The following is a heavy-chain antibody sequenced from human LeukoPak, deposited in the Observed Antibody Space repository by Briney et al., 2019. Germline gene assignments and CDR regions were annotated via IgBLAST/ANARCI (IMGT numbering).Heavy chain of an antibody. CDR3: AKKLRYGDSSYFFDY. CDR2: ISGYGGSS. V-gene: IGHV3-23*01. J-gene: IGHJ4*02. Sequence: GGSLRLSCAASGFTFSSYDMSWVRQAPGKGLEWVSAISGYGGSSYYGDSVRGRFTISRDHSKNTLYLQMNSLRAEDTALYYCAKKLRYGDSSYFFDYWGQGTLVTVSS. CDR1: GFTFSSYD. D-gene: IGHD4-17*01.